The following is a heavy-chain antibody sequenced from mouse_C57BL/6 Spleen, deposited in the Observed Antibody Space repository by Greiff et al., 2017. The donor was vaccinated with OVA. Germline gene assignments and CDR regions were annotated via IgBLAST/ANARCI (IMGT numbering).Heavy chain of an antibody. J-gene: IGHJ2*01. D-gene: IGHD2-5*01. CDR2: IDPETGGT. V-gene: IGHV1-15*01. Sequence: QVQLQQSGAELVRPGASVTLSCKASGYTFTDYEMHWVKQTPVHGLEWIGAIDPETGGTAYNQKFKGKAILTADKSSSTAYMELRSLTSEDSAVYYCTRLFYSNFDYWGQGTTLTVSS. CDR1: GYTFTDYE. CDR3: TRLFYSNFDY.